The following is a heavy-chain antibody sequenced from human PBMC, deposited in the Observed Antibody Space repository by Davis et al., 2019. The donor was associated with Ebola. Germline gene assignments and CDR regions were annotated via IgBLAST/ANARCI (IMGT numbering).Heavy chain of an antibody. CDR3: TTSGIWGHDY. CDR1: GLTFSYAW. Sequence: PGGSLRLSCAASGLTFSYAWMSWVRQTPGKGLEWVGRIKTKTEGGTTDYAAPVKGRFTISRDDSKTTLYLQMNSLKTEDTAVYYCTTSGIWGHDYWGQGTLVTVSS. D-gene: IGHD3-16*01. CDR2: IKTKTEGGTT. V-gene: IGHV3-15*01. J-gene: IGHJ4*02.